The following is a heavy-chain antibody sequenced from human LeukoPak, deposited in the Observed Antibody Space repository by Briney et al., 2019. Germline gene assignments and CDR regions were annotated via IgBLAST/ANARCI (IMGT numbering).Heavy chain of an antibody. Sequence: GGSLRLSCAASGFTFSTYWMGWVRQAPGEGLEWVANIKQDGSEKHYVDSVKGRFTISRDNAKNSLYLQMSSPRVEDTALYYCARDPGIAVAGTVGHFDFWGQGTLVTVSS. J-gene: IGHJ4*02. CDR2: IKQDGSEK. CDR1: GFTFSTYW. V-gene: IGHV3-7*03. D-gene: IGHD6-19*01. CDR3: ARDPGIAVAGTVGHFDF.